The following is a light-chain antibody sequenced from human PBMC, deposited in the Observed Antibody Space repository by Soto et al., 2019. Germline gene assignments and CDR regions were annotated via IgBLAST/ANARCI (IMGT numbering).Light chain of an antibody. V-gene: IGKV1-27*01. Sequence: IRMTQSPSSFSASTGDRVTITCRASQGISSYLAWYQQKPGKAHKLLIYAAYTLQSGVQSRFSGSGSGTDFTLTIRSLQPEDVATYYCKKYNSAPITFGQGTRLEIK. CDR2: AAY. CDR1: QGISSY. J-gene: IGKJ5*01. CDR3: KKYNSAPIT.